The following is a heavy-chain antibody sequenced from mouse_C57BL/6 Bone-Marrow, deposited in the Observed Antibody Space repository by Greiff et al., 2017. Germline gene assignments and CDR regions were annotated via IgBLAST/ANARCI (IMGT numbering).Heavy chain of an antibody. D-gene: IGHD1-1*01. CDR1: GFTFSSSA. Sequence: EVKLMESGGGLVKPGGSLKLSCAASGFTFSSSAMSWVRQTPEKRLEWVATISDGGSYTYYPDNVKGRFTISRDNAKNNLYLQMSHLKSENTAMNYCATYYYGSSYGGYFDVWGTGTTVTVSS. V-gene: IGHV5-4*03. CDR3: ATYYYGSSYGGYFDV. J-gene: IGHJ1*03. CDR2: ISDGGSYT.